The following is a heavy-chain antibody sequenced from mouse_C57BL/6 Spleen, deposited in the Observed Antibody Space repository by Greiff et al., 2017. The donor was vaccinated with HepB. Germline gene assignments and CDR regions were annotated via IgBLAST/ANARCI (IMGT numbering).Heavy chain of an antibody. J-gene: IGHJ3*01. V-gene: IGHV3-6*01. CDR2: ISYDGSN. Sequence: VQLKESGPGLVKPSQSLSLTCSVTGYSITSGYYWNWIRQFPGNKLEWMGYISYDGSNNYNPSLKNRISITRDTSKNQFFLKLNSVTTEDTATYYCARSGYWFAYWGQGTLVTVSA. CDR1: GYSITSGYY. CDR3: ARSGYWFAY. D-gene: IGHD3-2*02.